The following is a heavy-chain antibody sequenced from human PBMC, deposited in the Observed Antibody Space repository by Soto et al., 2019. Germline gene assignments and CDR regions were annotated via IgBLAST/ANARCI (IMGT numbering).Heavy chain of an antibody. V-gene: IGHV2-5*02. CDR2: IYWDDDK. J-gene: IGHJ4*02. CDR1: GFSLSTSGVN. Sequence: SGPTLVNPTQTLTLTCTFSGFSLSTSGVNVGWIRQPPGKALEWLALIYWDDDKRYSPSLKSRLTITKDTSKNQVVLTMTNMDPVDTGTYYCAHSAGYEILTGYFREIDFWGQGTLVTVSS. CDR3: AHSAGYEILTGYFREIDF. D-gene: IGHD3-9*01.